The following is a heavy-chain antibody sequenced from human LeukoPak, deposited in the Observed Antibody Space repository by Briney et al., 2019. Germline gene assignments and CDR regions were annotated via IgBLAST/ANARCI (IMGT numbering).Heavy chain of an antibody. CDR3: LGDLNWSLDQ. CDR2: ISYDGSNK. CDR1: GFTFSSYS. J-gene: IGHJ4*02. Sequence: PGRSLRLSCAVSGFTFSSYSMNWARQAPGKGLEWVAIISYDGSNKYYADSVKGRFTISRDNAKNTLYLQMNSLRAEDTAVYYCLGDLNWSLDQWGQGTLVPVSS. V-gene: IGHV3-30*04. D-gene: IGHD1-20*01.